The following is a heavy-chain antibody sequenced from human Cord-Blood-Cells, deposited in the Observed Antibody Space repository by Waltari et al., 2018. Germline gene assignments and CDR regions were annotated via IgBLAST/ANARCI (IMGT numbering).Heavy chain of an antibody. Sequence: QLQLQESGPGLVKPSETLSLTCTVSGGSISSSSYYWGWIRQPPGKGLEWIGSIYYSGITYYNPSLKSRVTISVDTSKNQFSLKLSSVTAADTAVYYCARRGVNWGNWYFDLWGRGTLVTVSS. J-gene: IGHJ2*01. CDR2: IYYSGIT. D-gene: IGHD7-27*01. CDR3: ARRGVNWGNWYFDL. V-gene: IGHV4-39*01. CDR1: GGSISSSSYY.